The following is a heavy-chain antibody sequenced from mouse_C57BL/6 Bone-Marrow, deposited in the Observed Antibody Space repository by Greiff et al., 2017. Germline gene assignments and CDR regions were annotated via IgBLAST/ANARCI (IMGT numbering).Heavy chain of an antibody. CDR2: INPSTGGT. D-gene: IGHD1-1*01. CDR1: GYSFTGYY. CDR3: ARKCYGSSNDCSMDY. J-gene: IGHJ4*01. Sequence: VQLQQSGPELVKPGASVKISCKASGYSFTGYYMNWVKQSPEKSLEWIGEINPSTGGTTYNQKFKAKATLTVDKSSSTAYMQLKSLTSGDSAVDYCARKCYGSSNDCSMDYWGKGTSVTVSS. V-gene: IGHV1-42*01.